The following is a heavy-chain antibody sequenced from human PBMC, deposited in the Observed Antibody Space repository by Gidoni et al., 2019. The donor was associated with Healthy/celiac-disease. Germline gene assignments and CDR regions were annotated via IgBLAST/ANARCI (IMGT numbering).Heavy chain of an antibody. D-gene: IGHD5-12*01. CDR3: ARRVATICYFDY. Sequence: QVQLQQWGAGLLKPSETLSLTCAVDGGSFSGYSWSWIRQPPGKALEWIGAIKHSGSTNYNPSLKSRVPISVDTSKNQFSLKLSSVTAADTAVYYCARRVATICYFDYWGQGTLVTVSS. CDR2: IKHSGST. V-gene: IGHV4-34*01. CDR1: GGSFSGYS. J-gene: IGHJ4*02.